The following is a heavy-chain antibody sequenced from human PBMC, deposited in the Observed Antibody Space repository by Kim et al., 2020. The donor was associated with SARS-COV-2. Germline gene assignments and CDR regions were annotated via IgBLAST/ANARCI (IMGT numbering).Heavy chain of an antibody. CDR3: ARVGDVVVTGDAFDI. Sequence: DSVKGRFTISRDNSKNTLYLQMNSRRAEDTAVYYCARVGDVVVTGDAFDIWGQGTMVTVSS. D-gene: IGHD2-21*02. J-gene: IGHJ3*02. V-gene: IGHV3-53*01.